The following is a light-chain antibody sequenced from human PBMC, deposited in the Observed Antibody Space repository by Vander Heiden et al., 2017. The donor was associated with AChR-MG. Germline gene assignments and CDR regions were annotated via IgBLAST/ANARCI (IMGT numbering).Light chain of an antibody. Sequence: IQMTQSPSSLSASVGERVTITCRASRSVSSYLNWYQQKPGKAPNLLIYGASSLQSGVPPRFSGSGSGTDFTLTISSLQPEDFATYYCQQSDITPRTFGGGTKVEIK. V-gene: IGKV1-39*01. CDR2: GAS. CDR1: RSVSSY. J-gene: IGKJ4*01. CDR3: QQSDITPRT.